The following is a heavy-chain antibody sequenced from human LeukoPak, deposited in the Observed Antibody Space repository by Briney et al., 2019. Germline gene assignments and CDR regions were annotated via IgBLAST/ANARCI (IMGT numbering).Heavy chain of an antibody. V-gene: IGHV1-69*13. D-gene: IGHD3-22*01. CDR3: ARRVKTRHYDSSGNEFDP. CDR2: IIPIFGTA. J-gene: IGHJ5*02. Sequence: SVKVSCKASGGTFCSYAISWVRQAPGQGLEWMGGIIPIFGTADYAQKFQGRVTITADESTSTAYMELSSLRSEDTAVYYCARRVKTRHYDSSGNEFDPWGQGTLVTVSS. CDR1: GGTFCSYA.